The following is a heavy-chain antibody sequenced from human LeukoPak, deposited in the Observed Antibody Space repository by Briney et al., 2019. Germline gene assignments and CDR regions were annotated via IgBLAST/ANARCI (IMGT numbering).Heavy chain of an antibody. D-gene: IGHD4-17*01. CDR3: ARAVTLDDYGDWLFDY. CDR2: INPSGGST. V-gene: IGHV1-46*01. CDR1: GYTFTGYY. Sequence: ASVKVSCKASGYTFTGYYMHWVRQAPGQGLEWMGLINPSGGSTSYAQKFQGRVTMTRDTSTSTVYMELSSLRSEDTAVYYCARAVTLDDYGDWLFDYWGQGTLVTVSS. J-gene: IGHJ4*02.